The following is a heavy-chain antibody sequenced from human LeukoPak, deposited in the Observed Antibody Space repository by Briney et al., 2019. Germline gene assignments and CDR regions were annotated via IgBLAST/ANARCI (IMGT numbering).Heavy chain of an antibody. CDR3: ARDPGYSYAFDI. V-gene: IGHV1-2*06. D-gene: IGHD2-21*01. J-gene: IGHJ3*02. Sequence: ASVKVSCKASGYTFTAHYMHWVRQAPGQGLEWMGRINPSSGDTEYGQRFQGRVTLTRDTSSSMANMELRRLRSDDTAVYYCARDPGYSYAFDIWGQGTVVIVSS. CDR2: INPSSGDT. CDR1: GYTFTAHY.